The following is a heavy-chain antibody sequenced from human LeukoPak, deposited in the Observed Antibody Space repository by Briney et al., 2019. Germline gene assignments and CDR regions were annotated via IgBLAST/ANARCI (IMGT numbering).Heavy chain of an antibody. D-gene: IGHD4-23*01. CDR1: GFTFSSYA. J-gene: IGHJ3*02. V-gene: IGHV3-23*01. Sequence: GGSLRLSGAASGFTFSSYALSWVRQAPGKGLERVSSISGSGSNTYYADSVKGRFTISRDNSKNTMYLQMNSLRAEDTAVYFCAKSRGYSRDGFDIWGQGTMVTVSS. CDR2: ISGSGSNT. CDR3: AKSRGYSRDGFDI.